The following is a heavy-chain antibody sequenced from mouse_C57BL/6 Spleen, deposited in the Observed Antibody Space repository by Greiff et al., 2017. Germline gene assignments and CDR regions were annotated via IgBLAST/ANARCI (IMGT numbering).Heavy chain of an antibody. CDR1: GFTFTDYY. V-gene: IGHV7-3*01. Sequence: EVQLVESGGGLVQPGGSLSLSCAASGFTFTDYYMSWVRQPPGKALEWLGFIRHKANGYTTEYSASVKGRFTISRDNSQSILYLQMNALRAEDSATYYCASTTPSYWYFDVWGTGTTVTVSS. CDR3: ASTTPSYWYFDV. D-gene: IGHD1-1*01. J-gene: IGHJ1*03. CDR2: IRHKANGYTT.